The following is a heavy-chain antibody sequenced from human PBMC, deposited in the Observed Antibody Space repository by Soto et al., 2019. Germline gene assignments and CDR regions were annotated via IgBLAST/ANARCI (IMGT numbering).Heavy chain of an antibody. CDR2: IFHTGST. J-gene: IGHJ4*02. V-gene: IGHV4-4*02. D-gene: IGHD3-22*01. CDR3: ARAGDSSGYGDY. Sequence: QVQLQESGPGLVKPSGTLSLTCAVSGGSISSRNWWSWVRQPPGKGLEWIGEIFHTGSTNYNPSLKRRVTISVAKSKNQFSLKLSSVTAADTAVYYGARAGDSSGYGDYWGQGTLVTVSS. CDR1: GGSISSRNW.